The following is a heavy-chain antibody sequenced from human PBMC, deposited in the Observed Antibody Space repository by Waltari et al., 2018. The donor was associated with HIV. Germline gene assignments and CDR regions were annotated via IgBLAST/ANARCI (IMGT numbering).Heavy chain of an antibody. Sequence: EVQRVQSGAEVKKPGESLKISCKASGYSFTSYWSGWVRQVPGKGLEWMGIIYPVDSDTRYSPSFHGLVTLSADKPISTSYLQLSRLKASDTAMYYCATSRSTYYDTGGYFDYWGQGTLVTVSS. CDR1: GYSFTSYW. CDR3: ATSRSTYYDTGGYFDY. J-gene: IGHJ4*02. V-gene: IGHV5-51*04. CDR2: IYPVDSDT. D-gene: IGHD3-22*01.